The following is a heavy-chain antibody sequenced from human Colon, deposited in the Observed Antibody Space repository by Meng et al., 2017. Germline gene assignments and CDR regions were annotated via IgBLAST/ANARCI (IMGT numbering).Heavy chain of an antibody. Sequence: QVQLQESGPGLVRPSETLSLTCNVSGGSVSSASYYWSWIRQPPGKGLEWIGLIHYSGSRNYNPSLKSRVTMSVDTSKNQVSLRLTSVTAADTAVYYCARDYWGSLDFWGQGILVTVSS. CDR1: GGSVSSASYY. D-gene: IGHD3-16*01. CDR3: ARDYWGSLDF. V-gene: IGHV4-61*01. J-gene: IGHJ4*02. CDR2: IHYSGSR.